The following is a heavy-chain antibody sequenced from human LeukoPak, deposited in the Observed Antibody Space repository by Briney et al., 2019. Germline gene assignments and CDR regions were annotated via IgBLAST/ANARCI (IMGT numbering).Heavy chain of an antibody. CDR3: ARWPCIVGATCWFDP. Sequence: PGGSLSLSCAASGFTFSSYWMSWVRQAPGKGLEWVANIKQDGSEKSYVDSVKGRFTISRDNAKHSLYLQKNSLRAEDTAVYYCARWPCIVGATCWFDPWGQGTLVTVSS. J-gene: IGHJ5*02. CDR1: GFTFSSYW. CDR2: IKQDGSEK. V-gene: IGHV3-7*04. D-gene: IGHD1-26*01.